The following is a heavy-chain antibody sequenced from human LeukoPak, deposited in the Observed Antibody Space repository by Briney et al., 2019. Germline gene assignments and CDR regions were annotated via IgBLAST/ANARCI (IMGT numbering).Heavy chain of an antibody. Sequence: SDTLSLTCTVSGGSISSSNYYWAWIRRPPGKGLECIGSIYYSGSTNYNPSLKSRVTISVDTSKNQFSLKLSSVTAADTAVYYCARRGGSGRSFDIWGQGTMVTVSS. CDR3: ARRGGSGRSFDI. J-gene: IGHJ3*02. CDR2: IYYSGST. V-gene: IGHV4-39*01. D-gene: IGHD3-10*01. CDR1: GGSISSSNYY.